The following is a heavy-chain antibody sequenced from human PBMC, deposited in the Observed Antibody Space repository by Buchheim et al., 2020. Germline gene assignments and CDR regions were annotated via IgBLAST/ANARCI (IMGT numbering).Heavy chain of an antibody. CDR2: VDYSGSA. V-gene: IGHV4-59*01. Sequence: QVQLQESGPGLVRPSETLSLTCTVSGGSISPYYWSWIRQSPGKSLEWIGYVDYSGSAYYNHSLARRLSISVDTSRNRVSLKVISVTAADTAIYYCARVPRAIYGGRFYFHGMDVWGQGTT. CDR1: GGSISPYY. J-gene: IGHJ6*02. CDR3: ARVPRAIYGGRFYFHGMDV. D-gene: IGHD3-3*01.